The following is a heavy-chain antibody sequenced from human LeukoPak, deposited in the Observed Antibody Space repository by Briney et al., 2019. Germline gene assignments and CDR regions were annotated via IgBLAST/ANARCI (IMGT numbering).Heavy chain of an antibody. D-gene: IGHD3-9*01. Sequence: GGSLRLSCAASGFTVSSNYMSWVRQAPGKGLEWVSVIYSGGSTYYADSVKGGFTISRDNSKNTLYLQMNSLRAEDTAVYYCARHYYDILTGYYYFDYWGQGTLVTVSS. CDR3: ARHYYDILTGYYYFDY. V-gene: IGHV3-53*01. J-gene: IGHJ4*02. CDR2: IYSGGST. CDR1: GFTVSSNY.